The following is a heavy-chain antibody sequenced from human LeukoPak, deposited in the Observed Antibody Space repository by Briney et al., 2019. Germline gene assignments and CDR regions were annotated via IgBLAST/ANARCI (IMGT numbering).Heavy chain of an antibody. CDR2: IYHSGST. V-gene: IGHV4-38-2*02. CDR3: ARVSSGYLGY. Sequence: SETLSLTCTDSGYSISSGYYWRWIRQPPGKGLEWIGSIYHSGSTYYNPSLKSRVTISVDTSKNQFSLKLSSVTAADTAVYYCARVSSGYLGYWGQGTLVPVSS. D-gene: IGHD6-19*01. J-gene: IGHJ4*02. CDR1: GYSISSGYY.